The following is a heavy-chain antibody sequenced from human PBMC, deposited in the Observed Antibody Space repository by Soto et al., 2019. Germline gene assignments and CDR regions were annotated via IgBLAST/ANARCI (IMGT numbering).Heavy chain of an antibody. Sequence: GGSLRLSCAASGFTFSSYAMSWVRQAPGKGLEWVSAISGSGGSTYYADSVKGRFTISRDNSKNTLYLQMNSLRAEDTAVYYCPIDVSPYSSGWYPRLDNWGQGT. CDR1: GFTFSSYA. J-gene: IGHJ4*02. V-gene: IGHV3-23*01. CDR2: ISGSGGST. D-gene: IGHD6-19*01. CDR3: PIDVSPYSSGWYPRLDN.